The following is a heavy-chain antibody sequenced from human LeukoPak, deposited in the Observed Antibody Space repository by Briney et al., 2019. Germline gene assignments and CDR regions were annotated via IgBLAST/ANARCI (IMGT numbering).Heavy chain of an antibody. CDR1: GFAFSSCA. V-gene: IGHV3-64*01. Sequence: GGSLRLSCAASGFAFSSCAMHWVRQAPGRGLEYVSAIGSNGDTYYGNSVKGRFTVSRDNSKNTLYLQMGSLRAEDMAVYYCARGEGDWKFVDYWGQGTLVTVSS. CDR2: IGSNGDT. D-gene: IGHD2-21*02. CDR3: ARGEGDWKFVDY. J-gene: IGHJ4*02.